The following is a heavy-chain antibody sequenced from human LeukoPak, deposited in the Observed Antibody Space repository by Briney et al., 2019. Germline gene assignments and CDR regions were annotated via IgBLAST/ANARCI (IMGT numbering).Heavy chain of an antibody. Sequence: QAGGSLRLSCATSGFIFSTYALSWVRQAPGKGLEWVSAISGSGGSTYYADSVKGRFTISRDNSKNTLYLQMNSLRAEDTAVYYCAKDPWGGLEMATVDYWGQGTLVTVSS. CDR2: ISGSGGST. CDR1: GFIFSTYA. CDR3: AKDPWGGLEMATVDY. D-gene: IGHD5-24*01. J-gene: IGHJ4*02. V-gene: IGHV3-23*01.